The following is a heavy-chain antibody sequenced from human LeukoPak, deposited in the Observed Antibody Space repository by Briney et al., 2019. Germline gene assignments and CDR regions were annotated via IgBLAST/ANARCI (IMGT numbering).Heavy chain of an antibody. D-gene: IGHD2-15*01. J-gene: IGHJ6*02. V-gene: IGHV5-51*01. CDR2: IYPGDSDT. CDR1: GYSFTSYW. Sequence: GESLKISCKGSGYSFTSYWIGWVRQMPGKGLEWMGIIYPGDSDTRYSPSFQGRVTISVDKSINTAHLQWSSLKASDTAIYYCARGSREYYYYYGMDVWGQGTTVTVSS. CDR3: ARGSREYYYYYGMDV.